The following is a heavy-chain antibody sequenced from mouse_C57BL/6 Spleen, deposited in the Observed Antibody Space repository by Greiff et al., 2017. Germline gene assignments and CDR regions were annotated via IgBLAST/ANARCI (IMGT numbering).Heavy chain of an antibody. Sequence: QVQLKESGPELVKPGASVKISCKASGYAFSSSWMNWVKQRPGKGLEWIGRIYPGDGDTNYNGKFKGKATLTADKSSSTAYMQLSSLTSEDSAVYFCARGGDADYWGKGTTLTVSS. V-gene: IGHV1-82*01. CDR3: ARGGDADY. J-gene: IGHJ2*01. CDR1: GYAFSSSW. CDR2: IYPGDGDT.